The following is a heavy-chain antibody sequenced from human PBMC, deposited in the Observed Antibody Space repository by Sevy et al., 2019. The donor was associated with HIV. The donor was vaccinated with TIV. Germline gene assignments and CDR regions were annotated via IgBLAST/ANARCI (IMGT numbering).Heavy chain of an antibody. V-gene: IGHV3-53*01. D-gene: IGHD2-15*01. Sequence: GGSLRLSCVASGFTVSSNYMSWVRQAPGKGLEWVSLIYIGGSTYYTDSVKGRCNISRDNSKDTLYLQLTALRADDTAVYYCTRGPCSGDTCYSDYWGQGTLVTVSS. J-gene: IGHJ4*02. CDR2: IYIGGST. CDR1: GFTVSSNY. CDR3: TRGPCSGDTCYSDY.